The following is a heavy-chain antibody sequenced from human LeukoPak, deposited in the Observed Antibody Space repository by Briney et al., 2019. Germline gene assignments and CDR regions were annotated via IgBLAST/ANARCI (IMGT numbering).Heavy chain of an antibody. CDR3: AREGWFGEPPSHWFDP. Sequence: SQTLSLTCAISGDSVSSKSATWNWIRQSPSRGLEWLGRTYCTSKWYNDYAISVKSRITINPDTSKNQFSLQLNSVTPEDTAAYYCAREGWFGEPPSHWFDPWGQGTLVTVSS. CDR1: GDSVSSKSAT. V-gene: IGHV6-1*01. J-gene: IGHJ5*02. CDR2: TYCTSKWYN. D-gene: IGHD3-10*01.